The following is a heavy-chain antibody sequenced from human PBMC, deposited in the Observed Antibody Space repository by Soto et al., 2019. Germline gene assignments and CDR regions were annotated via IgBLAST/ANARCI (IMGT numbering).Heavy chain of an antibody. CDR2: IYFSGSA. J-gene: IGHJ4*02. V-gene: IGHV4-31*03. Sequence: QVQLQESGPELVKPSQTLSLTCTVSGGSITSGGYYWTWIRQHPGKGLEWIGYIYFSGSADYNPSLKRRFGMSLETSTNQLSLTVRSVTAAATAVYYCARVAYSSSSGSYYFDYWGQGALVTVSS. CDR1: GGSITSGGYY. D-gene: IGHD6-6*01. CDR3: ARVAYSSSSGSYYFDY.